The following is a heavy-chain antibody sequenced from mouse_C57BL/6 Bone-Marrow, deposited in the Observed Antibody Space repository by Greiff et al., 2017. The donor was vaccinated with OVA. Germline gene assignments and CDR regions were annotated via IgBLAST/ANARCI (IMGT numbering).Heavy chain of an antibody. J-gene: IGHJ3*01. CDR3: TTDSNSWFAD. D-gene: IGHD2-5*01. V-gene: IGHV14-1*01. CDR1: GFTFTDYY. Sequence: EVQLQQSGPELVRPGASVKLSCTASGFTFTDYYMHWVKQRPEQGLEWIGRIDPEDGDTEYAQKFQGKATMTADTSSNTAYLQLSSLTSEDTAVYYCTTDSNSWFADWGKGTLVTVSA. CDR2: IDPEDGDT.